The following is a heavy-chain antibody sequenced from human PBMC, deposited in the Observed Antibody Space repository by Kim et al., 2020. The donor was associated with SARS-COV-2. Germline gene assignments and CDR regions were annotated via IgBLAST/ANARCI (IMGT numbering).Heavy chain of an antibody. D-gene: IGHD3-10*01. CDR1: GGTFSSYA. Sequence: SVKVSCKASGGTFSSYAISWVRQAPVQGLEWMGGIIPIFGTANYAQKFQGRVTITADESTSTAYMELSSLRSEDTAVYYCARIAHSGSYYIQGTYYFDYWGQGTLVTVSS. V-gene: IGHV1-69*13. CDR2: IIPIFGTA. CDR3: ARIAHSGSYYIQGTYYFDY. J-gene: IGHJ4*02.